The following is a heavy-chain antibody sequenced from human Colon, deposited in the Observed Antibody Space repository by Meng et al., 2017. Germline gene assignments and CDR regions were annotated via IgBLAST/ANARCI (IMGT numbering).Heavy chain of an antibody. CDR2: IYYTGNT. Sequence: VPLQRSCQGLVRPSDTLSLTCTVSGASVSSDSHYWSWIRQSPAKGLEWIGYIYYTGNTNYNPSLASRVSMSLDTSKNHFSLHLTSVTAADTAIYYCARVNGDFDEAWFDPWGQGTLVTVSS. D-gene: IGHD4-17*01. V-gene: IGHV4-61*03. J-gene: IGHJ5*02. CDR1: GASVSSDSHY. CDR3: ARVNGDFDEAWFDP.